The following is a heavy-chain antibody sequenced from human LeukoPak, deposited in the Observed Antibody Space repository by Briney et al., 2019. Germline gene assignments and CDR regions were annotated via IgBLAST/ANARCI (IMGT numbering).Heavy chain of an antibody. J-gene: IGHJ4*02. V-gene: IGHV4-38-2*02. CDR3: ASCSGGSCYPLY. CDR1: GYSISSGYY. D-gene: IGHD2-15*01. Sequence: NPSETLSLTCTVSGYSISSGYYWGWIRQPPGKGLEWIGSICHSGSTYYNPSLKSRVTISVDTSKNQFSLKLSSVTAADTAVYYCASCSGGSCYPLYWGQGTLVTVSS. CDR2: ICHSGST.